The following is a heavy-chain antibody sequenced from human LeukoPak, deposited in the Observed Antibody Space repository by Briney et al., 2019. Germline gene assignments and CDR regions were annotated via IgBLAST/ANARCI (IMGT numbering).Heavy chain of an antibody. CDR2: IYYSGST. CDR3: ARVGYYDSSDY. D-gene: IGHD3-22*01. CDR1: GGSISSYY. V-gene: IGHV4-59*01. Sequence: PSETLSLTCTVSGGSISSYYWSWNRQPPGKGLEWIGYIYYSGSTNYNPSLKSRVTISVDTSKNQFSLKLSSVTAADTAVYYCARVGYYDSSDYWGQGTLVTVSS. J-gene: IGHJ4*02.